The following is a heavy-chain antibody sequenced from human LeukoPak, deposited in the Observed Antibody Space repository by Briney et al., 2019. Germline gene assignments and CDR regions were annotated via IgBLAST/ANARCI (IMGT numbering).Heavy chain of an antibody. J-gene: IGHJ3*02. CDR3: ARGLLGDAFDI. CDR1: GGSISSYY. Sequence: SETLSLTCTVSGGSISSYYWSWIRQPPGKGLEWIGYIYYSGSTNYNPSLKSRVTISVDTSKNQFSLKLSSVTAADTAVYYCARGLLGDAFDIWGQGTMVTVSS. CDR2: IYYSGST. D-gene: IGHD3-10*01. V-gene: IGHV4-59*01.